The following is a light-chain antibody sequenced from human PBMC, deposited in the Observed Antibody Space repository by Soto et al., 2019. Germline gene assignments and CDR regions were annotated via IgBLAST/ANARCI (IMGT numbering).Light chain of an antibody. CDR1: SSDIGGYDY. CDR2: DVS. V-gene: IGLV2-14*03. J-gene: IGLJ1*01. CDR3: SSYTSTSAPYV. Sequence: ALTQPASVSGFPGQSITISCTGTSSDIGGYDYVSWYQQHPGKAPKLIIYDVSGRPSGVSNRFSGSKSANTASLTISGLQAEDEADYHCSSYTSTSAPYVFGTGTKVTVL.